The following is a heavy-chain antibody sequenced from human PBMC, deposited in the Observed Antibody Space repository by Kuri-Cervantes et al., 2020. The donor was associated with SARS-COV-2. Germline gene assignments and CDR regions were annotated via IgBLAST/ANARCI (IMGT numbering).Heavy chain of an antibody. V-gene: IGHV3-7*01. CDR3: AKERAAAGTIQIDY. CDR2: VRQDGRDK. CDR1: GFTFSSYW. J-gene: IGHJ4*02. D-gene: IGHD6-13*01. Sequence: GGSLRLSCAASGFTFSSYWMTWVRQAPGKGLDWVANVRQDGRDKYYGDSVKGRFTISRDNSKNTLYLQMNSLRAEDTAVYYCAKERAAAGTIQIDYWGQGTLVTVSS.